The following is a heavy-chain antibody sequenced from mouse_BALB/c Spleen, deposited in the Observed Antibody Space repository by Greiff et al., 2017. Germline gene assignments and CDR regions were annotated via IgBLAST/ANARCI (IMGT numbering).Heavy chain of an antibody. V-gene: IGHV7-3*02. Sequence: DVMLVESGGGLVQPGGSLRLSCAPSGFTFTDYYMSWVRQPPGKALEWLGFIRNKANGYTTEYSAAVKGLFTISRDNSQSILYLQMNTLRAEDSATYYCARVLYAFAYWGQGTLVTVSA. J-gene: IGHJ3*01. CDR3: ARVLYAFAY. CDR2: IRNKANGYTT. CDR1: GFTFTDYY. D-gene: IGHD2-12*01.